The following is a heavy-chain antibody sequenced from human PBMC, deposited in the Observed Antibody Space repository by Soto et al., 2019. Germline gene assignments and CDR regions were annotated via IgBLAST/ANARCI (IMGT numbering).Heavy chain of an antibody. CDR1: GYSFTGHY. J-gene: IGHJ6*02. CDR2: LKPDNGGT. Sequence: QVQLVQSGAEVKPPGASVKVSCKASGYSFTGHYMHWVRQVSGKRLEFLGWLKPDNGGTYYAPKFQGRVTFTRDTSTTTAYMELSGLHSDDTAVYYCARDLCPLGSGSPCPTYGMDLWGQGTTVAVS. V-gene: IGHV1-2*02. CDR3: ARDLCPLGSGSPCPTYGMDL. D-gene: IGHD3-10*01.